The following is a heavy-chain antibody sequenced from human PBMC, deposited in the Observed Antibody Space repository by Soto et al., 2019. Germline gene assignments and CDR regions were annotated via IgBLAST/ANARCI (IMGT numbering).Heavy chain of an antibody. CDR1: GGSISSGDYY. CDR2: IYYSGST. CDR3: GGLLWGSDGMDV. J-gene: IGHJ6*02. D-gene: IGHD3-3*01. Sequence: QVQLQESGPGLVKPSQTLSLTCTVSGGSISSGDYYWSWIRQPPGKGLEWIGYIYYSGSTYYNPSLKSRVTISVDTYKNQFSLKLSSVTAADTAVYYCGGLLWGSDGMDVWGQGTTVTVSS. V-gene: IGHV4-30-4*01.